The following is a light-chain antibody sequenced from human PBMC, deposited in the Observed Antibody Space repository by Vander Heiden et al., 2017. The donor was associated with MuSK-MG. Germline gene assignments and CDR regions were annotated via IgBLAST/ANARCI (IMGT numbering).Light chain of an antibody. CDR3: QQENKWPET. V-gene: IGKV3-15*01. CDR1: QSISSS. Sequence: EIVMTQSPATLSVSPGERATLSCRASQSISSSLAWYQQKPGQAPRLFIYGASTRATGIPARFSGSGSGTEFTLTITGLQSEDFAVYYCQQENKWPETFGLGTKVEIK. J-gene: IGKJ1*01. CDR2: GAS.